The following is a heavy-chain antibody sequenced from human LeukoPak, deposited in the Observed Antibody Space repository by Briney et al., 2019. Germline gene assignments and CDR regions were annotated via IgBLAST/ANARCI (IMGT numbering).Heavy chain of an antibody. CDR3: AKVGTDSSGYSCDY. CDR2: ISSSSSYI. V-gene: IGHV3-21*01. J-gene: IGHJ4*02. D-gene: IGHD3-22*01. Sequence: PGGSLRLSCAASGFTFSSYSMNWVRQAPGKGLEWVSSISSSSSYIYYADSVKGRFTISRDNSKNTLYLQMNSLRAEDTAVYYCAKVGTDSSGYSCDYWGQGTLVTVSS. CDR1: GFTFSSYS.